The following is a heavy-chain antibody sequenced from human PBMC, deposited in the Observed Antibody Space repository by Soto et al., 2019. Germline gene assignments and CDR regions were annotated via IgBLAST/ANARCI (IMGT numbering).Heavy chain of an antibody. V-gene: IGHV4-59*01. D-gene: IGHD2-21*02. J-gene: IGHJ6*02. CDR3: ARDLWGYCGTDCYPLDV. CDR2: MYNTGST. CDR1: GGSISSYY. Sequence: QVQLQKSGPGLVKPSETLSLTCTVSGGSISSYYWSWIRQPPGKGLEWIGYMYNTGSTVYNPSLKSRATIPVDTPTNQFSLKLNAVTAADTAVYYCARDLWGYCGTDCYPLDVWGQGTTVTVSS.